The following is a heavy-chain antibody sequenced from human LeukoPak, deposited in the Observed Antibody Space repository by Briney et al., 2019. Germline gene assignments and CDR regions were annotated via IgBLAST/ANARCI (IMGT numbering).Heavy chain of an antibody. CDR3: ARASSYYYYYYYMDV. J-gene: IGHJ6*03. CDR1: GFTFSSYW. CDR2: INSDGSST. Sequence: PGGSLRLSCAASGFTFSSYWMHWVRQAPGKELVWVSRINSDGSSTSYADSVKGRFTISRDNAKNTLYLQMNSLRAEDTAVYYCARASSYYYYYYYMDVWGKGTTVTVSS. V-gene: IGHV3-74*01.